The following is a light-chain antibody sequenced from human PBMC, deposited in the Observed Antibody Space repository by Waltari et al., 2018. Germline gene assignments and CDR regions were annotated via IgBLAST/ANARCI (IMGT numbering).Light chain of an antibody. CDR3: CSYAGLGIYV. Sequence: QSGLTQPASVSGSPGQSITISCTGTTTAVGHYTRVSWYQHYPGKAPELMVYEVTRRASGVSDRFSGSKSGNTASLTIYGLQSEDEADYYCCSYAGLGIYVFGTGTKVTVL. CDR2: EVT. J-gene: IGLJ1*01. CDR1: TTAVGHYTR. V-gene: IGLV2-23*02.